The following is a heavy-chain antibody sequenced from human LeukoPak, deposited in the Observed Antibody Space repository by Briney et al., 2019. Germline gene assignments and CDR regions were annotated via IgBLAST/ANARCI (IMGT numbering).Heavy chain of an antibody. J-gene: IGHJ4*02. Sequence: PGGSLRLSCAASGFTVSSQYMNWVRQAPGKGLEWVSVIYSGGGTYYADSVNGRFTISRDNSKNTLYLQMNSLRADDTAVYYCASPVYSGSPTKSFDYWGQGTLVTVSS. D-gene: IGHD3-10*01. V-gene: IGHV3-53*01. CDR2: IYSGGGT. CDR1: GFTVSSQY. CDR3: ASPVYSGSPTKSFDY.